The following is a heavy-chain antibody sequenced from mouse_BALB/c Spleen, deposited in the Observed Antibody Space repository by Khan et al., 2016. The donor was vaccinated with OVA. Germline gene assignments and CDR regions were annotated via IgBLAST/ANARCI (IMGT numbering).Heavy chain of an antibody. J-gene: IGHJ1*01. V-gene: IGHV3-1*02. CDR2: IHYSSST. CDR1: GYSITSGYS. CDR3: ARSGTTVVPYWYFDV. Sequence: EVQLQESGPDLVKPSQSLSLTCTVTGYSITSGYSWHWIRQFPGNKLEWMGYIHYSSSTNYNPSLKSRISITRDTSKNQFFLQLNSVTTEDTATFYCARSGTTVVPYWYFDVWGAGTTVTVSS. D-gene: IGHD1-1*01.